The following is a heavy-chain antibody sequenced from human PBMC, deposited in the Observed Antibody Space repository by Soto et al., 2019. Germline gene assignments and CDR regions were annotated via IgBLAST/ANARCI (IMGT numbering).Heavy chain of an antibody. D-gene: IGHD3-10*01. J-gene: IGHJ6*02. CDR1: GWSLSRGGDY. Sequence: SENLSPTRPVSGWSLSRGGDYWDWVRPHPGKGLEWIGYIYHSGSTYYDPSLKSRITISVDTSKNQFSLKLSSVTAADTAVYYCARMTVVRGVIYYYGMDVWGQGTTVTVSS. CDR3: ARMTVVRGVIYYYGMDV. CDR2: IYHSGST. V-gene: IGHV4-31*03.